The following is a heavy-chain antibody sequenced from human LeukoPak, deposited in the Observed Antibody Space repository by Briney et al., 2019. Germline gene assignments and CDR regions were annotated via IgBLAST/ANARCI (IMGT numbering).Heavy chain of an antibody. V-gene: IGHV4-59*01. D-gene: IGHD3-9*01. CDR3: AKGRKDFDTNLGPFDS. Sequence: PSETLSLTCTVSGGSINKYYWSWIRQSLGKGLEWLGYVHDSAGTIYNPSLKSRVTISVGTSKTQFSLKVTSVTTADTAVYYCAKGRKDFDTNLGPFDSWGQGILVTVSS. CDR1: GGSINKYY. J-gene: IGHJ4*02. CDR2: VHDSAGT.